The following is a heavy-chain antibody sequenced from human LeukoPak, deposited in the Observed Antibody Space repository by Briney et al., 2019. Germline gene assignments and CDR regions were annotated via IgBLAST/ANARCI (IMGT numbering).Heavy chain of an antibody. J-gene: IGHJ6*02. CDR2: INHSGST. D-gene: IGHD2-15*01. CDR1: GGSFSGYY. V-gene: IGHV4-34*01. Sequence: SETLSLTCAVYGGSFSGYYWSWIRQPPGKGLEWIGEINHSGSTNYNPSLKSRVTISVDTSKNQFSLKLGSATAADTAVYYCARGLRPIPRDYYYGMDVWGQGTTVTVSS. CDR3: ARGLRPIPRDYYYGMDV.